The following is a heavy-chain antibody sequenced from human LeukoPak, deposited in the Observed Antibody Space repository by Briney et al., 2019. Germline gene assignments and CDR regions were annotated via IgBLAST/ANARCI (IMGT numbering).Heavy chain of an antibody. CDR3: AREVIWARVYDAFDI. CDR2: INTNTGNL. D-gene: IGHD3-10*01. CDR1: GYTFTGYY. Sequence: ASVKVSCKASGYTFTGYYMHWVRQAPGQGLEWMGWINTNTGNLTYAQGFTRRFVFSLDTSVSTAYLQISSLKAEDTAVYYCAREVIWARVYDAFDIWGQGTMVTVSS. V-gene: IGHV7-4-1*02. J-gene: IGHJ3*02.